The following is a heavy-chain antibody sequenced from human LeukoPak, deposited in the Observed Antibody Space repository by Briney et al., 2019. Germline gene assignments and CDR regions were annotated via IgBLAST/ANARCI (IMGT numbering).Heavy chain of an antibody. CDR2: IYYSGST. J-gene: IGHJ4*02. V-gene: IGHV4-31*03. CDR3: ARGIISRRYYFEC. Sequence: PSQTLSLTCTVSGGSISSGDYDWSWVRQHPGKGLEWIGYIYYSGSTHYNPSLRSRITISVDTSKNQFSLKLSSMTAADTAVYYCARGIISRRYYFECWGQGTLVTVSS. D-gene: IGHD3-16*02. CDR1: GGSISSGDYD.